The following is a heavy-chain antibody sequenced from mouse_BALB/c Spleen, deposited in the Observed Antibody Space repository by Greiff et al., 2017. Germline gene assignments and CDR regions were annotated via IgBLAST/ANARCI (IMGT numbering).Heavy chain of an antibody. Sequence: EVQLQQSGAELVRSGASVKLSCTASGFNIKDYYMHWVKQRPEQGLEWIGWIDPENGDTEYAPKFQGKATMTADTSSNTAYLQLSSLTSEDTAGYYCTSYGKEYFDVWGAGTTVTVSS. CDR1: GFNIKDYY. CDR2: IDPENGDT. J-gene: IGHJ1*01. V-gene: IGHV14-4*02. CDR3: TSYGKEYFDV. D-gene: IGHD2-10*01.